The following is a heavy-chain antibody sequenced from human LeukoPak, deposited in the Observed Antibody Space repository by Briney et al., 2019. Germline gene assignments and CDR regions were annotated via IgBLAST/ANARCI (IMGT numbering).Heavy chain of an antibody. J-gene: IGHJ4*02. Sequence: SQTLSLTCAVSGGSISSGGYSWSWIRQPPGEGPEWIGYIYHSGSTYYNPSLKSRVTISVDRSKNQFSLKLSSVTAADTAVYYCARVRVDIVARYFDYWGQGTLVTVSS. CDR2: IYHSGST. D-gene: IGHD5-12*01. CDR1: GGSISSGGYS. CDR3: ARVRVDIVARYFDY. V-gene: IGHV4-30-2*01.